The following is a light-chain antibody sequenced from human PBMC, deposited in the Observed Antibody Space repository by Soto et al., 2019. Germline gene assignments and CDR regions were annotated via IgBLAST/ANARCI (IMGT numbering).Light chain of an antibody. V-gene: IGKV4-1*01. Sequence: DIVMTQSPDSLAVSLGERATINCKSSQSVLYSSNNKNYFAWYQQKPVQPPKLLIYWASTRESGVPDRFSGSGSATDFTLTISSLQAEDVAVYYCQQYYITPPTTFGGGTKVEIK. CDR3: QQYYITPPTT. CDR1: QSVLYSSNNKNY. CDR2: WAS. J-gene: IGKJ4*01.